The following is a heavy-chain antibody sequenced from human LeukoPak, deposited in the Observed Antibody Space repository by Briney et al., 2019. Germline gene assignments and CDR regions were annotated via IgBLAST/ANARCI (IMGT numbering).Heavy chain of an antibody. CDR1: GGSISSYY. V-gene: IGHV4-59*01. Sequence: SETLSLTCTVSGGSISSYYWNWIRQPPGKGPEWIGYLYYSGSTNYSPSLKSRVTISVDTSKNQFSLKLSSVTAADSALYYCARAGSVYSYGLDVWGQGTTVTVSS. CDR2: LYYSGST. D-gene: IGHD3-10*01. J-gene: IGHJ6*02. CDR3: ARAGSVYSYGLDV.